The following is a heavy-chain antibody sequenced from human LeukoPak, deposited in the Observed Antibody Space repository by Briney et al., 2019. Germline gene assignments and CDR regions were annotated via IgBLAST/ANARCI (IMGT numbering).Heavy chain of an antibody. CDR2: ISWNSGSI. CDR3: AKVHSGYDFNWYFDL. CDR1: GFTFDDYA. Sequence: PGGSLRLSCAASGFTFDDYAMHWVRQAPGKGLEWVSDISWNSGSIGYADSVKGRFTISRDNAENSLYLQMNSLRAEDTALYYCAKVHSGYDFNWYFDLWGRGTLVTVSS. V-gene: IGHV3-9*01. D-gene: IGHD5-12*01. J-gene: IGHJ2*01.